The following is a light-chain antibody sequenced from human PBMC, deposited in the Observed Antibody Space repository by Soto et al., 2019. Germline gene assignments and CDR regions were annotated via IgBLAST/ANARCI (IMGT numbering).Light chain of an antibody. CDR2: EVS. V-gene: IGLV2-14*01. CDR1: SSDVGGYNY. CDR3: SSYTSGSTWV. J-gene: IGLJ3*02. Sequence: QSALTPPASVSGSPGQSITISCTGTSSDVGGYNYVSWYQPHPGKAPKLMIYEVSNRPSGVSNRFSGSKSGNTASLTISGLQAEDEADYYCSSYTSGSTWVFGGGTKVTVL.